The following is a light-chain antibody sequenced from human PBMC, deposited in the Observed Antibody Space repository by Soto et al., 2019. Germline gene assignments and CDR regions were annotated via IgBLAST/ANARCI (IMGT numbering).Light chain of an antibody. CDR1: QSVSSY. V-gene: IGKV3-11*01. CDR2: DAS. J-gene: IGKJ4*02. CDR3: QQRSNCPG. Sequence: EIVLTQSPATLSLSPGERATLSCRASQSVSSYLAWYQQKPGQAPKLLIYDASNRATGIPARFSGSGSGTDFTLTFSSIEPEEFAGYYCQQRSNCPGFGGGTKVEIK.